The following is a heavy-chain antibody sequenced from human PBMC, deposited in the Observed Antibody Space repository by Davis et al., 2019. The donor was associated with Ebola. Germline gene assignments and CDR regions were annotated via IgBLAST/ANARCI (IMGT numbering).Heavy chain of an antibody. CDR2: VNTDGRST. V-gene: IGHV3-74*01. CDR3: VREGILFDY. CDR1: GFAFTAYW. D-gene: IGHD3-3*02. J-gene: IGHJ4*02. Sequence: PGGSLRLSCAASGFAFTAYWMHWVRQAPGEGLVLVSRVNTDGRSTTYADSVKGRFTISRDNAKNIVYLQMNSLRVEDTAVYYCVREGILFDYWGQGIPVTVSS.